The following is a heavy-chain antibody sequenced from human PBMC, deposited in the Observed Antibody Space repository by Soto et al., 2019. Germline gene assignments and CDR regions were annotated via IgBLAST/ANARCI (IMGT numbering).Heavy chain of an antibody. J-gene: IGHJ4*02. D-gene: IGHD4-17*01. CDR3: AKDPNGDYFLGAFDY. Sequence: EVQLLESGGGLVQPGGSLRLSCAASGFTFSSYAMSWVRQVPGKGLEWVSAISGSGGSTYYADSVKGRFTISRDNSKNTLYLQMNSLRAEDTAVYYCAKDPNGDYFLGAFDYWGQGTLVTVSS. CDR2: ISGSGGST. CDR1: GFTFSSYA. V-gene: IGHV3-23*01.